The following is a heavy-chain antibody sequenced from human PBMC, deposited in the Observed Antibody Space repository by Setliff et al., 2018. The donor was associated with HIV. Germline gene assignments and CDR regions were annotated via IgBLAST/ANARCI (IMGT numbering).Heavy chain of an antibody. D-gene: IGHD2-15*01. J-gene: IGHJ6*03. CDR3: ARDLAYCSGGSCYRPFIYYFYYMDV. CDR2: VIPNSGKT. Sequence: ASVKVSCKASGFSFDDHYIHWVRQAPGQGLEWMGCVIPNSGKTYYVQEFQGRVTMTSDTSINTAYMEVSWLTSDDTAIYYCARDLAYCSGGSCYRPFIYYFYYMDVWGKGATVTVSS. CDR1: GFSFDDHY. V-gene: IGHV1-2*02.